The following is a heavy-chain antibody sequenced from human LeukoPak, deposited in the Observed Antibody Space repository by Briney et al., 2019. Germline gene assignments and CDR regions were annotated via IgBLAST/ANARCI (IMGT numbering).Heavy chain of an antibody. Sequence: SETLSLTRAVHGGSFSGYYWSWIRQPPGKGLEWIGEINHSGSTNYNPSLKSRVTISVDTSKNQSSLKLSSVTAADTAVYYCARGRSAAAGLNWFDPWGQGTLVTVSS. D-gene: IGHD6-13*01. J-gene: IGHJ5*02. CDR1: GGSFSGYY. V-gene: IGHV4-34*01. CDR2: INHSGST. CDR3: ARGRSAAAGLNWFDP.